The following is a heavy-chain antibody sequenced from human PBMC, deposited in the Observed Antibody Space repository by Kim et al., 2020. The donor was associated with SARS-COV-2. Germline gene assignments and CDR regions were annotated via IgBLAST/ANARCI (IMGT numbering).Heavy chain of an antibody. D-gene: IGHD3-10*01. J-gene: IGHJ6*02. CDR2: IYYSGST. V-gene: IGHV4-59*08. CDR1: GGSISSYY. Sequence: SETLSLTCTVSGGSISSYYWSWIRQPPGKGLEWIGYIYYSGSTNYNPSLKSRVTISVDTSKNQFSLKLSSVTAADTAVYYCARLNYGSGSYYPHYYYYYGMDVWGQGTTVTVSS. CDR3: ARLNYGSGSYYPHYYYYYGMDV.